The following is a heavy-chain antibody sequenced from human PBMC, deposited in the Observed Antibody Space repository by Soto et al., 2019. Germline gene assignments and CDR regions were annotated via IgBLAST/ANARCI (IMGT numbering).Heavy chain of an antibody. D-gene: IGHD5-18*01. CDR2: IRQDGSEK. V-gene: IGHV3-7*01. Sequence: GGSLRLSCAASGFTLSTYCMNWVRQPPGKGLEWVANIRQDGSEKYYVDSVEGRFTISRDNAKNSLYLQMNSLRAEDTAVYYCARDLVDTTMVTGLGGVKFVRNTFDYWGPGTLVTVSS. CDR1: GFTLSTYC. J-gene: IGHJ4*02. CDR3: ARDLVDTTMVTGLGGVKFVRNTFDY.